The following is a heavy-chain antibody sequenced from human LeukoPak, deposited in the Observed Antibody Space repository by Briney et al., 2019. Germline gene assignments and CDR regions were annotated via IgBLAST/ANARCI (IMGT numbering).Heavy chain of an antibody. Sequence: PGGSLRLSCAASGFTFSSYAMSWVRQAPGKGLEWVSAISASGGSTYYADSVKGRFTISRDNSKNTLYLQMNSLRAEDTAVYYCAKTGAGYSSYFDYWGQGTLVTVSS. V-gene: IGHV3-23*01. J-gene: IGHJ4*02. D-gene: IGHD6-19*01. CDR3: AKTGAGYSSYFDY. CDR1: GFTFSSYA. CDR2: ISASGGST.